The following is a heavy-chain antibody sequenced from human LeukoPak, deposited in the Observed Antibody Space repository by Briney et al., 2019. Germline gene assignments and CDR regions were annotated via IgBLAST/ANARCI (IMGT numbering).Heavy chain of an antibody. CDR3: AKVDIVATIDAGRLVDY. CDR1: GFTVSSYG. CDR2: ISNDGSNK. D-gene: IGHD5-12*01. V-gene: IGHV3-30*18. Sequence: GRSLRLPCAASGFTVSSYGMQWVRQAPDKGLEWVAAISNDGSNKYYADSVKGRFTISRDNSKNTLYLQMNSLRAEDTAVYYCAKVDIVATIDAGRLVDYWGQGTLVTVSS. J-gene: IGHJ4*02.